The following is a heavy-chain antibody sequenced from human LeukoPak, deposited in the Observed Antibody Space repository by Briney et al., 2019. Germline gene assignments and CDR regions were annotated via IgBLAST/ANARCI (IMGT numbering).Heavy chain of an antibody. Sequence: GGSLRLSCAASGFTFSSYSMNWVRQAPGKGLEWVSSISSSSSYIYYADSVKGRFTISRDNAKNSLYLQMNSLRAEDTAVYYCATPFIVVVPAAPTPRTDYWGQGTLVTVSS. CDR2: ISSSSSYI. CDR1: GFTFSSYS. D-gene: IGHD2-2*01. V-gene: IGHV3-21*01. CDR3: ATPFIVVVPAAPTPRTDY. J-gene: IGHJ4*02.